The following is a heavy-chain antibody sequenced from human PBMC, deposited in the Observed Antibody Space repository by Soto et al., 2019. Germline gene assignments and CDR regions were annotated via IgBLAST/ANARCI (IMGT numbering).Heavy chain of an antibody. CDR2: IWYDGSNK. CDR3: ARENRHYYGSGSSYYYGMDV. CDR1: GLTLISYG. J-gene: IGHJ6*02. Sequence: GGSLRLSVEAFGLTLISYGMPWVRRAPGKGLGGVAVIWYDGSNKYYADSVKGRLTISRDNSKNTLYLQMNSLRAEDTAVYYCARENRHYYGSGSSYYYGMDVWGQGTTVTVSS. D-gene: IGHD3-10*01. V-gene: IGHV3-33*01.